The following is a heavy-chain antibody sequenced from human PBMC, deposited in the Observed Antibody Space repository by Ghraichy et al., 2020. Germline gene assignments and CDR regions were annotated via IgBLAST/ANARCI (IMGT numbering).Heavy chain of an antibody. Sequence: GSLRLSCAASGFTFSRSGMHWVRQTPGKGLEWVAFIRFDGSNEYYADSVKGRFTISRDNSKDTLYMQMTSLRGEDTAVYYCAKGSGYDHFYYYSGIDVWGQGTTVTVSS. D-gene: IGHD6-13*01. CDR2: IRFDGSNE. J-gene: IGHJ6*02. CDR3: AKGSGYDHFYYYSGIDV. CDR1: GFTFSRSG. V-gene: IGHV3-30*02.